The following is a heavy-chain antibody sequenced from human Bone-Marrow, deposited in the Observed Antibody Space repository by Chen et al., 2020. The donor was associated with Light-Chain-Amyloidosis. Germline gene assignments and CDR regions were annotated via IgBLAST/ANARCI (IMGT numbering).Heavy chain of an antibody. CDR3: ARVNPNYDFWSGYYWHFDY. CDR1: GGSFSGYY. J-gene: IGHJ4*02. D-gene: IGHD3-3*01. CDR2: INHSGST. Sequence: QVQLQQWGAGLLKPSETLSLTCAVYGGSFSGYYWSWIRQPPGKGLGWIGEINHSGSTNYNPSLKSRVTISVDTSKNQFSLKLSSVTAADTAVYYCARVNPNYDFWSGYYWHFDYWGQGTLVTVSS. V-gene: IGHV4-34*01.